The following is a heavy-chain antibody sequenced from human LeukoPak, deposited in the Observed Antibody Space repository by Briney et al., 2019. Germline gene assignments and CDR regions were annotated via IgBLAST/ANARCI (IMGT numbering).Heavy chain of an antibody. CDR2: IDHSGST. CDR1: GYSISSGYY. Sequence: PSETLSLTCTVSGYSISSGYYWGWIRQPPGKGLEWIGSIDHSGSTNYNPSLKSRVTISVDKSKNQFSLKLSSVTAADTAVYYCARVGSGGAFDYWGQGTLVTVSS. J-gene: IGHJ4*02. V-gene: IGHV4-38-2*02. CDR3: ARVGSGGAFDY. D-gene: IGHD3-10*01.